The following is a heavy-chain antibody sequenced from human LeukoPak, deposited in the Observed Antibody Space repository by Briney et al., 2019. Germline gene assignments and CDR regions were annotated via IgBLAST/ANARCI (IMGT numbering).Heavy chain of an antibody. CDR2: IYYSGST. V-gene: IGHV4-31*03. Sequence: PSETLSLTCTVSGGSISSGGYYWSWIRQHPGKGLEWIGYIYYSGSTYYNPSLKSRVTISVDKSKNQFSLKLTSVTAADTAAYYCARQGDSGWYYFDYWGQGTLVTVSS. D-gene: IGHD6-19*01. J-gene: IGHJ4*02. CDR1: GGSISSGGYY. CDR3: ARQGDSGWYYFDY.